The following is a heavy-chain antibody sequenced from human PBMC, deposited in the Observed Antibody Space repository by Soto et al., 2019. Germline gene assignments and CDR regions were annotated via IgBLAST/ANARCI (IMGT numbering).Heavy chain of an antibody. CDR1: GFTFTSSA. CDR3: AAVGDSYFCCSSCYFGVFYF. CDR2: IVVGSGNT. D-gene: IGHD2-15*01. J-gene: IGHJ3*01. Sequence: SVKVSCKASGFTFTSSAVQWVRQARGQRLEWIGWIVVGSGNTNYAQKFQERVTITRDMSTSTAYMELSSLRSEDTAVYYCAAVGDSYFCCSSCYFGVFYFSGRRTIVTVSS. V-gene: IGHV1-58*01.